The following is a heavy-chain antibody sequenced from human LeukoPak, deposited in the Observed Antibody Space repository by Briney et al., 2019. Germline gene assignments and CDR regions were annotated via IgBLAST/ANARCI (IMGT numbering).Heavy chain of an antibody. V-gene: IGHV3-33*01. CDR2: SWYHGNKN. Sequence: PGRSLRLSCAASGFTLSFYGMHWVRQAPGKGLEWVAVSWYHGNKNYYADSVKGRFTISRDDSKNTLYLQMNSLRTEDTAVYYCARDGRDGYNLLHFDYWGQGTLVTVSS. J-gene: IGHJ4*02. CDR3: ARDGRDGYNLLHFDY. CDR1: GFTLSFYG. D-gene: IGHD5-24*01.